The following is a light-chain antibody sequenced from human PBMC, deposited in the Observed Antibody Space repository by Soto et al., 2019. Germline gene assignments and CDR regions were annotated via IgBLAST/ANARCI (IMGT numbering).Light chain of an antibody. J-gene: IGLJ3*02. CDR1: SKDVGGYDF. CDR2: DVV. Sequence: QSALTQPASVSGSPGQSITISCTGTSKDVGGYDFVSWFQQFPGKAPKVVIYDVVHRPSGLSNRFSGSKSGNTASLTISGLQPDDEAEYYCGSYTASGAFVFGGGTKVTVL. CDR3: GSYTASGAFV. V-gene: IGLV2-14*01.